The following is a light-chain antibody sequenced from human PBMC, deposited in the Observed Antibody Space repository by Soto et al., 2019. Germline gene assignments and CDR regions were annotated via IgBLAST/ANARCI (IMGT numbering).Light chain of an antibody. CDR1: QSISSN. V-gene: IGKV3-15*01. J-gene: IGKJ4*01. Sequence: EIVMTQSPANLSVSPGERATLSCRASQSISSNLAWYQQKPGQAPRLLMFRTSSRATGFPASFSGSGSGTELNLTISSLQSEDLGVYYCQQYNNWPRATFGGGTKVDIK. CDR3: QQYNNWPRAT. CDR2: RTS.